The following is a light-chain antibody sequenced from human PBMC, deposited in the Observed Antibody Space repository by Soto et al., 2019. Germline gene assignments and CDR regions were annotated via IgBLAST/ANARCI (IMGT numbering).Light chain of an antibody. CDR3: QQYDNWPPIT. V-gene: IGKV3-15*01. CDR1: QSVSGS. Sequence: EIVMTQSPATLSVSPGERATLSCRASQSVSGSLAWYQQKPGQAPRLLIYHASTRATGVPARFTGSGSGTEFTLTISSQQSEDFAVYYCQQYDNWPPITFGQGTRLEIK. J-gene: IGKJ5*01. CDR2: HAS.